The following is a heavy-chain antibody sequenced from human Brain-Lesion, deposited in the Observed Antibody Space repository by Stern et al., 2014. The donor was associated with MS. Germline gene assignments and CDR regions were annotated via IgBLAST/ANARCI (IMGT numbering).Heavy chain of an antibody. CDR3: AKDGTALVTNWFDP. V-gene: IGHV1-69*06. CDR1: GGTFGTYP. D-gene: IGHD5-18*01. J-gene: IGHJ5*02. Sequence: QVQLVQSGPEVKKPGSSVPVSCKASGGTFGTYPITWLRQAPGQGPEWMGRIIPIFGSPNYAQKFQGRVTITADRSTTTVYMKLSSLKSDDAAVYYCAKDGTALVTNWFDPWGRGTLVTVSS. CDR2: IIPIFGSP.